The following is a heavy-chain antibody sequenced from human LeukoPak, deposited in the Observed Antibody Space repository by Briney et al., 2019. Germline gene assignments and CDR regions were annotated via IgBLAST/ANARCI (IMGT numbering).Heavy chain of an antibody. V-gene: IGHV4-34*01. J-gene: IGHJ4*02. Sequence: SETLSLTCAVYGGSFSGYYWSWIRQPPGKGLEWIGEINHSGSTNYNPSLKSRVTISVDTSKNQFSLKLSSVTAADTAVYYCARDLVRGLFDYWGQGTLVTVSS. CDR2: INHSGST. CDR3: ARDLVRGLFDY. D-gene: IGHD3-10*01. CDR1: GGSFSGYY.